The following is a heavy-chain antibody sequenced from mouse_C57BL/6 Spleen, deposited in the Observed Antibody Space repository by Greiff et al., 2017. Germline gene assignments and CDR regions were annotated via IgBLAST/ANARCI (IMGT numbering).Heavy chain of an antibody. CDR3: ARYGYYDYGYYFDY. Sequence: QVQLQQPGAELVRPGSSVKLSCKASGYTFTSYWMDWVKQRPGQGLEWIGNIYPSDSATHYNQKFKDKATLTVDKSSNTAYMQLSSLTSEDSAVYYCARYGYYDYGYYFDYWGQGTTLTVSS. D-gene: IGHD2-4*01. V-gene: IGHV1-61*01. J-gene: IGHJ2*01. CDR2: IYPSDSAT. CDR1: GYTFTSYW.